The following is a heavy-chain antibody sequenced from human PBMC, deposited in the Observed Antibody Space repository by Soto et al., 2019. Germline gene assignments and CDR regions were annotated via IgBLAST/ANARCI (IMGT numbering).Heavy chain of an antibody. CDR1: GFDVSSNY. V-gene: IGHV3-53*01. D-gene: IGHD2-2*01. Sequence: GGSLRISCAASGFDVSSNYMSWVRQAPGKGLEWLSVIYSGGSTYYAESVKGRFTISRDNSKNTLNLQMNALRVEDTAVYYCARGPHVGISTSWGQGTLVTVSS. CDR3: ARGPHVGISTS. CDR2: IYSGGST. J-gene: IGHJ4*02.